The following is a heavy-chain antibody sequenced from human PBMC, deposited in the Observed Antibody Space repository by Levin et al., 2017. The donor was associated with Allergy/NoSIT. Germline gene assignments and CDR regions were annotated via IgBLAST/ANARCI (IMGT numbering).Heavy chain of an antibody. J-gene: IGHJ6*02. V-gene: IGHV3-21*01. CDR3: GGQLDGGYYYYYGMDV. CDR2: ISSSSSYI. Sequence: PGGSLRLSCAASGFTFSSYSMNWVRQAPGKGLEWVSSISSSSSYIYYADSVKGRFTISRDNAKNSLYLQMNSLRAEDTAVYYCGGQLDGGYYYYYGMDVWGQGTTVTVSS. CDR1: GFTFSSYS. D-gene: IGHD6-13*01.